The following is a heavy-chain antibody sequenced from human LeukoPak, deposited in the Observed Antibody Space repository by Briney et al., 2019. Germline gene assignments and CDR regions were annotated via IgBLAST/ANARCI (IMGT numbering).Heavy chain of an antibody. CDR1: GYTFTGYY. CDR2: INPNSGGT. CDR3: AREYDYYDSSGYPRRDAFDI. D-gene: IGHD3-22*01. J-gene: IGHJ3*02. V-gene: IGHV1-2*06. Sequence: ASVKVSCKASGYTFTGYYMHWVRRAPGQGLEWMGRINPNSGGTNYAQKFQGRVTMTRETSISTAYMELSRLRSDDTAVYCCAREYDYYDSSGYPRRDAFDIWGQGTMVTVSS.